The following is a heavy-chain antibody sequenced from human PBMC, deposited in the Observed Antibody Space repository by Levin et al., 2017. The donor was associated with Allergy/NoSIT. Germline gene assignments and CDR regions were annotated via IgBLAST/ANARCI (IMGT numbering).Heavy chain of an antibody. CDR3: AREDDSHWGVDV. J-gene: IGHJ6*02. Sequence: QAGGSLRLSCAGSGFTFSNYPMHWVRQAPGKGLEWVAFISFDANNEYYPDSVKGRFTISRDNSKNTLYLQMNSLRRGDTAVYYCAREDDSHWGVDVWGQGTTVTVSS. CDR2: ISFDANNE. D-gene: IGHD2-15*01. V-gene: IGHV3-30-3*01. CDR1: GFTFSNYP.